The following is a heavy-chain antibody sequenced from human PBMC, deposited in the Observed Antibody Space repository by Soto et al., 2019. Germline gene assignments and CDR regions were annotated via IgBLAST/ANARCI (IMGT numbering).Heavy chain of an antibody. CDR1: VGSISSYY. Sequence: PSETLSLTCTVSVGSISSYYWSWIRQPPGKGLEWIGDMSHSGGTHFNPSLKSRVTISVDTSKNQFSLKMSSVTAADTALYYCARVERGTATTVVDAFDIWGPGTLVTVSS. CDR3: ARVERGTATTVVDAFDI. V-gene: IGHV4-59*04. D-gene: IGHD1-1*01. CDR2: MSHSGGT. J-gene: IGHJ3*02.